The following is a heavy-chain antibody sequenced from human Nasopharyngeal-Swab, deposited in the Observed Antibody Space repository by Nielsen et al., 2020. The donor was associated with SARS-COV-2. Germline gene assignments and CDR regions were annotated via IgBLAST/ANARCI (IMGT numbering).Heavy chain of an antibody. V-gene: IGHV3-30*18. CDR2: ISYDGSNK. CDR3: AKDGYYYDSSGYYSFDP. J-gene: IGHJ5*02. D-gene: IGHD3-22*01. Sequence: GESLKISCAASGFTFSSYGMHWVRRAPGKGLEWVAVISYDGSNKYYADSVKGRFTISRDNSKNTLYLQMNSLRAEDTAVYYCAKDGYYYDSSGYYSFDPWGQGTLVTVSS. CDR1: GFTFSSYG.